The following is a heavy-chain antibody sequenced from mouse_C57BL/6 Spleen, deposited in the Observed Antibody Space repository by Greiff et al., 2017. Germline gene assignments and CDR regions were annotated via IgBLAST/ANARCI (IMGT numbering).Heavy chain of an antibody. J-gene: IGHJ2*01. D-gene: IGHD1-1*01. Sequence: QVTLKECGPGILQPSQTLSLTCSFSGFSLSTFGMGVGWIRQPSGKGLEWLAHIWWDDDKYYNPALKSRLTISKDTSKNQVFLKIANVDTADTATYYCARITTVVAGQAFDYWGQGTTLTVSS. CDR2: IWWDDDK. CDR1: GFSLSTFGMG. CDR3: ARITTVVAGQAFDY. V-gene: IGHV8-8*01.